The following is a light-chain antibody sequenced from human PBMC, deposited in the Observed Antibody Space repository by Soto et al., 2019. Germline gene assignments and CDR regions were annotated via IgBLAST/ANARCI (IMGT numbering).Light chain of an antibody. CDR1: SSDVGGYNY. CDR3: SSYTRSSAPYV. J-gene: IGLJ1*01. Sequence: QSALTQPASVSGSPGQSITISCTGTSSDVGGYNYVSWYQQHPGKAPKLMIYEVSNRPSGVSNRFSGSKSGNTASLTISGLQAKEHADYCCSSYTRSSAPYVYGTGTKVTDL. CDR2: EVS. V-gene: IGLV2-14*01.